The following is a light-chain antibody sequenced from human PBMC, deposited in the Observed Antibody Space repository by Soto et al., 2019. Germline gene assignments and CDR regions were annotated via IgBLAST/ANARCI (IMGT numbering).Light chain of an antibody. CDR1: QGIRNA. V-gene: IGKV1-17*01. CDR3: LQHNDYPYT. J-gene: IGKJ2*01. Sequence: DIQMTQSPSSLSASVGDRVTITCRASQGIRNALGWYRQKPGKAPERLMYSASIRQRGVPSRFSGSGSGTQFTLTINSLQPEDFATYYCLQHNDYPYTFGQGTRLDIK. CDR2: SAS.